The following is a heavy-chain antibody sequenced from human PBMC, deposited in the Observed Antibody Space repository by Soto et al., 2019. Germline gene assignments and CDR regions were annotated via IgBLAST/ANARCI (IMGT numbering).Heavy chain of an antibody. Sequence: VQLVESGGGVVQPGRSLRLLCEASGFSFSRYGMHWVRQAPGMGLEWVAVISWDGLAQYYADSVKGRFTVSRDNSKNTLYLQMDSLRAEDTALYYCARVRDHYGSGSRGFFDYWGQGTRVSVSS. CDR2: ISWDGLAQ. CDR1: GFSFSRYG. V-gene: IGHV3-30*03. J-gene: IGHJ4*02. D-gene: IGHD3-10*01. CDR3: ARVRDHYGSGSRGFFDY.